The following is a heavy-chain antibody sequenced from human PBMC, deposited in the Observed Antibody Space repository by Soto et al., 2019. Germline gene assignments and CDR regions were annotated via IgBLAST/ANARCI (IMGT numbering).Heavy chain of an antibody. CDR1: GFTVSSNY. CDR3: ARLRGYYYYYYMDV. D-gene: IGHD3-10*01. V-gene: IGHV3-66*04. J-gene: IGHJ6*03. CDR2: IYSGGST. Sequence: GGSLRLSCAASGFTVSSNYMSWVRQAPGKGLEWVSVIYSGGSTYYADSVKGRFTISRDNSKNTLYLQMNSLRAEDTAVYYCARLRGYYYYYYMDVWGKGTTVTVSS.